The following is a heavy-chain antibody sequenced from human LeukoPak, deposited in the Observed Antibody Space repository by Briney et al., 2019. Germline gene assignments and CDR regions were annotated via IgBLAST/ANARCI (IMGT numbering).Heavy chain of an antibody. D-gene: IGHD3-3*01. CDR2: IYSGGST. V-gene: IGHV3-66*02. CDR3: ARVNAPFWSGSMDV. Sequence: GGSLRLSCAASEFTVSSNYMNWVRQAPGKGLEWVSVIYSGGSTYYADSVKGRFTISRDNSKNTLYLQVNSLRAEDTAVYYCARVNAPFWSGSMDVWGKGTTVTVSS. CDR1: EFTVSSNY. J-gene: IGHJ6*03.